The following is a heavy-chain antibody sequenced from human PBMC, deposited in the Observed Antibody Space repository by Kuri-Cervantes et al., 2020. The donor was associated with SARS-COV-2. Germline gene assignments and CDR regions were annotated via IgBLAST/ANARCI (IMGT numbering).Heavy chain of an antibody. Sequence: GGSLRLSCAASGFTFSSYAMHWVRQAPGKGLEWVAVISYDGSNKYYADSVKGRFTISRDNSKNTLYLQMNSLRAEDTAVYYCARDSGMIVVVIGAFDIWGHGTMVTVSS. CDR1: GFTFSSYA. CDR3: ARDSGMIVVVIGAFDI. V-gene: IGHV3-30-3*01. CDR2: ISYDGSNK. J-gene: IGHJ3*02. D-gene: IGHD3-22*01.